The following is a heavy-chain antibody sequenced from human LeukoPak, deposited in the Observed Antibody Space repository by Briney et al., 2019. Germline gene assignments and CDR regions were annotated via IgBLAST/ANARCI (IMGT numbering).Heavy chain of an antibody. J-gene: IGHJ4*02. Sequence: PGGSLRLSCAASGFSVSNKYMSWVRQAPGKGLEWVSVIYTGGDTYYADSVRGRFTISRDNSKNTVNLQMNSLRAEDTALYYCAGGQMFTSGGFDDWGQGTLLTVSS. V-gene: IGHV3-53*01. CDR3: AGGQMFTSGGFDD. D-gene: IGHD6-19*01. CDR2: IYTGGDT. CDR1: GFSVSNKY.